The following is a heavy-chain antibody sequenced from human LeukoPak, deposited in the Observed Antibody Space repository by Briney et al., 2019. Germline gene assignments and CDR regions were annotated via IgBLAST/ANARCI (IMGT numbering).Heavy chain of an antibody. CDR2: ISAYNGNT. CDR1: GYTFTSYG. CDR3: AREGSSGYYYDYFDY. Sequence: ASVNVSCKASGYTFTSYGISWVRQAPGQGLEWMGWISAYNGNTNYAQKLQGRVTMTTDASTSTAYMELRSLRSDDTAVYYCAREGSSGYYYDYFDYWGQGTLVTVSS. J-gene: IGHJ4*02. D-gene: IGHD3-22*01. V-gene: IGHV1-18*01.